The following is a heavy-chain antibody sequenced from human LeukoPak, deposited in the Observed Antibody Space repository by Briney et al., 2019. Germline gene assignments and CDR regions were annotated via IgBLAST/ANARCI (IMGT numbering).Heavy chain of an antibody. J-gene: IGHJ5*02. V-gene: IGHV1-18*01. CDR3: ARDLSAMVRGVINWFDP. CDR2: ISAYNGNT. CDR1: GYTFTSYG. Sequence: GASVKVSCKASGYTFTSYGISWVRQAPGQGLEWMGWISAYNGNTNYAQKLQGRVTMTTDTSTSTAYMGVRSLRSDDTAVYYCARDLSAMVRGVINWFDPWGQGTLVTVSS. D-gene: IGHD3-10*01.